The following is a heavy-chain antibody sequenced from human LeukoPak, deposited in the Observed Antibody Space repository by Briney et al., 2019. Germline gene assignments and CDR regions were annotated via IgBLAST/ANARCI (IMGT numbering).Heavy chain of an antibody. CDR2: ISGIGGIP. Sequence: GGTLRLSCAAAGFTFSSYAKSWVRQATGKGLKWVSAISGIGGIPYYAVSVKGRFTISRDNSKNTLYLQMNSLSAEDTAVYYCAKDGGTIYNWFDPWGQGTLVTVSS. CDR3: AKDGGTIYNWFDP. J-gene: IGHJ5*02. V-gene: IGHV3-23*01. D-gene: IGHD3-3*01. CDR1: GFTFSSYA.